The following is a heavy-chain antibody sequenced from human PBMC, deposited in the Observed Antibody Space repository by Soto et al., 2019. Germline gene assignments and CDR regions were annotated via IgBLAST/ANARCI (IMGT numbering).Heavy chain of an antibody. V-gene: IGHV3-64D*08. J-gene: IGHJ4*02. CDR2: ISDNGGST. D-gene: IGHD3-9*01. CDR3: VYYDILTGYFPPGTKTTDY. CDR1: GFTFSNSA. Sequence: GWSLRLSCAASGFTFSNSAMSWVRQAPGKGLEYVSAISDNGGSTYYADSVKGRFTISRDNSKNTLYLQMSSLRAEDTAVYYCVYYDILTGYFPPGTKTTDYWGQGTLVTVSS.